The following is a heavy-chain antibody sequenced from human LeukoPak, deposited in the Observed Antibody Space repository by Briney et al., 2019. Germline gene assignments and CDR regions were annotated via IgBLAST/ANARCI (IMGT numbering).Heavy chain of an antibody. D-gene: IGHD6-13*01. CDR2: INSYGSST. J-gene: IGHJ4*02. CDR3: ARVGSSWYEDYLDY. CDR1: GFTFSSYW. Sequence: PGGSLRLSCAASGFTFSSYWMHWLRQAPGKGLVWVSRINSYGSSTSYADSVKGRFTISRDNAKNTLYLQMNSLRAEDTALYYCARVGSSWYEDYLDYWGQGTLVTVSS. V-gene: IGHV3-74*01.